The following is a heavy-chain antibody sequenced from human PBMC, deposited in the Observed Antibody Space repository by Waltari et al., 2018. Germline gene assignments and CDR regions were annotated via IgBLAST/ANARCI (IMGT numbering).Heavy chain of an antibody. J-gene: IGHJ4*02. CDR1: GFTFSSYT. Sequence: QVQLVESGGGVVQPGRSLRLSCAASGFTFSSYTMHWVRQAPGKGLEWVAVISYDGSNKYYADSVKGQFTISRDNSKNTLYLQMNSLRAGDTAVYYCARELVSYLDYWGQGTLVTVSS. D-gene: IGHD6-6*01. CDR3: ARELVSYLDY. V-gene: IGHV3-30-3*01. CDR2: ISYDGSNK.